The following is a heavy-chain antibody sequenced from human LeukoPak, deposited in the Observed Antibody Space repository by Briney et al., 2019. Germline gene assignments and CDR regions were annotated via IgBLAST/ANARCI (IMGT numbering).Heavy chain of an antibody. CDR3: ARDQEDIVATIGGDAFDI. V-gene: IGHV3-69-1*01. CDR1: GGSISSGGYY. Sequence: ETLSLTCTVSGGSISSGGYYWSWIRQHPGKGLEWVSSISSSSNIYYADSVKGRFTISRDNAKNLLYLQMNSLRAEDTAVYYCARDQEDIVATIGGDAFDIWGQGTMVTVSS. CDR2: ISSSSNI. D-gene: IGHD5-12*01. J-gene: IGHJ3*02.